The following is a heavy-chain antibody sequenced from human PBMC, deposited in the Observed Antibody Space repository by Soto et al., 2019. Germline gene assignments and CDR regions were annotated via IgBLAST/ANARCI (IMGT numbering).Heavy chain of an antibody. Sequence: PGEALKLSCKGSRYIFTIYWIIWVRQIPRKGLAGMGRIDPSDSYTNYSPSFQGHVTISADKSISPAYLQWSSLKASDTAMYYCAGPRLSSSWSTGVSSGMDVWGQGTTVTVSS. J-gene: IGHJ6*02. V-gene: IGHV5-10-1*01. CDR1: RYIFTIYW. CDR3: AGPRLSSSWSTGVSSGMDV. D-gene: IGHD6-13*01. CDR2: IDPSDSYT.